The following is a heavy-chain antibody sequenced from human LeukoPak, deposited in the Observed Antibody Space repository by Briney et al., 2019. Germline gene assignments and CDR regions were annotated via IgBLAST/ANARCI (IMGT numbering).Heavy chain of an antibody. D-gene: IGHD1-26*01. V-gene: IGHV1-3*01. Sequence: ASVKVSCKPSGYTFTTYAMHWVRQAPGQRLEWMGWINAGNGNTKYSQKFQGRVTITRDTSASAAYMELSSLRSEDTAVYYCARAQWDQKDYWGQGTLVTVSS. CDR2: INAGNGNT. CDR1: GYTFTTYA. J-gene: IGHJ4*02. CDR3: ARAQWDQKDY.